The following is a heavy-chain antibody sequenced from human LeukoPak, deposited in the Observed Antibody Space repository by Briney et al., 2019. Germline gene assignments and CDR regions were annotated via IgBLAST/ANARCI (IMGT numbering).Heavy chain of an antibody. CDR2: IQQDGSEK. CDR3: ARDRGFSYGIDF. CDR1: GFTFSDYG. J-gene: IGHJ4*02. Sequence: GESLRLSCAASGFTFSDYGMSWVRQAPGKGLEWVANIQQDGSEKYYVDSVKGRFTISRDNAKKSLFLQVSSLRGEDTAVYYCARDRGFSYGIDFWGQGTLVTVSS. V-gene: IGHV3-7*04. D-gene: IGHD5-18*01.